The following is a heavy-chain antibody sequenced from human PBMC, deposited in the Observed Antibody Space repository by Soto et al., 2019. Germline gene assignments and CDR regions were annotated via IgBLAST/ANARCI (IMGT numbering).Heavy chain of an antibody. J-gene: IGHJ6*02. CDR1: GFTFSSYA. CDR2: ISGSGGST. Sequence: WGSLRLSCAASGFTFSSYAMSWVRQAPGKGLEWVSAISGSGGSTYYADSVKGRFIFSRDNSKNTLYLHMSSLRAEDTAVYYCARDTRENTYYDFWSGYYYYYGMDVWGQGTTVTVSS. V-gene: IGHV3-23*01. CDR3: ARDTRENTYYDFWSGYYYYYGMDV. D-gene: IGHD3-3*01.